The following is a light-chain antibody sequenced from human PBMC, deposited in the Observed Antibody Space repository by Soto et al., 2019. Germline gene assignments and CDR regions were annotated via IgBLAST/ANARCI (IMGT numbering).Light chain of an antibody. CDR2: SAN. CDR3: LQHKSYPRT. V-gene: IGKV1-17*03. J-gene: IGKJ1*01. CDR1: QDISNF. Sequence: DIQMTQSPSDMSASVGDRVTITCRASQDISNFLVWFQQRPGKVPKRLMYSANRLESGVPSRFSGSGSGTEFTLTISSLQPEDFATYYCLQHKSYPRTLGQGTKVDIK.